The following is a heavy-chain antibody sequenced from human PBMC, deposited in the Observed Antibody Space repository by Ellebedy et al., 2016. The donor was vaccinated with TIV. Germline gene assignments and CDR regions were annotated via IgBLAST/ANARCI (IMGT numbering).Heavy chain of an antibody. V-gene: IGHV3-23*01. D-gene: IGHD2-21*02. J-gene: IGHJ4*02. CDR2: SSGSGGST. Sequence: GESLKISCAASGFTFSSYAMSWVRQAPGKGLEWVSASSGSGGSTYYADSVKGRFTISRDNSNNTLYLHMNSLRAEDTAVYYCARDHAYCGGDCYSGGTFFDYWGQGTLATVSS. CDR1: GFTFSSYA. CDR3: ARDHAYCGGDCYSGGTFFDY.